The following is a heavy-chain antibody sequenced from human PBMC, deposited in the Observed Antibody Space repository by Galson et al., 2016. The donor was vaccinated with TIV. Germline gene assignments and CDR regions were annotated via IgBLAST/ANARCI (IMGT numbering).Heavy chain of an antibody. CDR1: EYTFTNYV. J-gene: IGHJ4*02. CDR3: ASPPAYCSSSSCYYSFEY. D-gene: IGHD2-2*01. V-gene: IGHV7-4-1*02. Sequence: SVKVSCKASEYTFTNYVMNWMRQAPGQGLEWMGWINTNTGNPTYAQGFTGRFVFSLDTSVSTAYLQISSLKAEDTAVYYCASPPAYCSSSSCYYSFEYWGQGTLVTVSS. CDR2: INTNTGNP.